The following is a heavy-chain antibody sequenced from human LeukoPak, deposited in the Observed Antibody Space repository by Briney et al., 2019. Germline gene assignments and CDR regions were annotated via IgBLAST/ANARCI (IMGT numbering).Heavy chain of an antibody. Sequence: PGGSLRLSCAVSGFTFSTYAMSWVRQAPGKGLEWVSAVSGNGDSTYYADSVKGRFTIPRDNSKNTLYLQMNNLRAEDTAVYYCAKPIGTATRGGFDIWGQGTMVTVSS. CDR1: GFTFSTYA. CDR3: AKPIGTATRGGFDI. D-gene: IGHD2-8*02. V-gene: IGHV3-23*01. CDR2: VSGNGDST. J-gene: IGHJ3*02.